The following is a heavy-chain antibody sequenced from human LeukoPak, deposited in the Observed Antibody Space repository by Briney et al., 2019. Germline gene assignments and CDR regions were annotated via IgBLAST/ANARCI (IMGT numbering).Heavy chain of an antibody. V-gene: IGHV4-4*02. CDR1: GASISSNNW. CDR2: IYHSGST. D-gene: IGHD6-19*01. CDR3: ALISRGIAVPGTEL. Sequence: SGTLSLTRAVSGASISSNNWWSWGRQPPGKGVEWIGEIYHSGSTNYSPSLKSRVTISIDKSKNQFSLKLSSVTAADTAVYYCALISRGIAVPGTELWGQGTLVTVSS. J-gene: IGHJ4*02.